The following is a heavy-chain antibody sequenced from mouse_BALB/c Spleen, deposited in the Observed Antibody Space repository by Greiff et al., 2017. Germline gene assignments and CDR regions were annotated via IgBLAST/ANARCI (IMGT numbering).Heavy chain of an antibody. J-gene: IGHJ3*01. CDR1: GYTFTSYY. CDR2: INPSNGGT. D-gene: IGHD1-2*01. CDR3: TRDGLRPFAY. V-gene: IGHV1S81*02. Sequence: QVQLQQSGAELVKPGASVKLSCKASGYTFTSYYMYWVKQRPGQGLEWIGGINPSNGGTNFNEKFKSKATLTVDKSSSTAYMQLSSLTSEDSAVYYCTRDGLRPFAYWGQGTLVTVSA.